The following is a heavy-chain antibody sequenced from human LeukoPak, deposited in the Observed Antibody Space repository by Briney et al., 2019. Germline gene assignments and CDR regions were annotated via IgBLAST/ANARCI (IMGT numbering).Heavy chain of an antibody. Sequence: GGSLRLSCAASGFTFSSYSINWVRQAPGKGLEWVSSISSSSSYIYYADSVKGRFTISRDNAKNSLYLQMNSLRAEDTAVYYCARDRGSSTSCYSYWGQGTLVTVSS. CDR3: ARDRGSSTSCYSY. D-gene: IGHD2-2*01. V-gene: IGHV3-21*01. CDR1: GFTFSSYS. CDR2: ISSSSSYI. J-gene: IGHJ4*02.